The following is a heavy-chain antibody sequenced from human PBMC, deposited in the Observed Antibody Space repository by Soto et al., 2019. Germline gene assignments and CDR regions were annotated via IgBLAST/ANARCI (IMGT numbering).Heavy chain of an antibody. V-gene: IGHV4-61*01. CDR2: IYDSGSS. Sequence: LSLTCTVSGGCVSSGSYYWSWIRQPPGKGLEWIGYIYDSGSSNYNPSLKSRVSISVDTTKNKFSLKLSSVTAADTAVYYCARGTELRNYYYGMDVWGQGTTVTVSS. CDR3: ARGTELRNYYYGMDV. CDR1: GGCVSSGSYY. D-gene: IGHD1-26*01. J-gene: IGHJ6*01.